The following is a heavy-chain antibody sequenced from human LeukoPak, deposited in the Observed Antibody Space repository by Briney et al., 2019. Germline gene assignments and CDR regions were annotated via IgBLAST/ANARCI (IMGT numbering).Heavy chain of an antibody. CDR2: IKSKTDGGTT. Sequence: GGSLRLSCAASGFTFSNAWMSWVRQAPGKGLEWVGRIKSKTDGGTTDYAAPVKGRFTISRDDSKNTLYLQMNSLKTEDTAVYYCTTWRYIAAVGRFDPWGQGTLVTVSS. D-gene: IGHD6-6*01. V-gene: IGHV3-15*01. J-gene: IGHJ5*02. CDR3: TTWRYIAAVGRFDP. CDR1: GFTFSNAW.